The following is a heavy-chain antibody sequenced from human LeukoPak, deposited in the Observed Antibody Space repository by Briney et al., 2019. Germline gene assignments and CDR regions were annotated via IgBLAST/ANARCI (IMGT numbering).Heavy chain of an antibody. Sequence: PGGSLRLSCAASGFTFSDYYMSWVRQAPGKGLEWVSFVSSSGSIIYYADSVKGRFTISRDNAKNSLYLQMNSLRAEDTAVYYCARVGRVLIESFDPWGQGTLVTVSS. D-gene: IGHD3-3*01. J-gene: IGHJ5*02. V-gene: IGHV3-11*04. CDR1: GFTFSDYY. CDR3: ARVGRVLIESFDP. CDR2: VSSSGSII.